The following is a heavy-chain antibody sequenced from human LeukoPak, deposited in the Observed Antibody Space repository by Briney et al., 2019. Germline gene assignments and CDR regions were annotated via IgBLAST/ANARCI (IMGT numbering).Heavy chain of an antibody. CDR2: IYTSGST. D-gene: IGHD6-13*01. Sequence: SETLSLTCSVSGASIIGYYWSWIRQLAGKGLEWIGRIYTSGSTDYNPSLSSRVTMSVDTSQKQFSLRLTSVTAADTAVYYCARDPYSSSWYGAFDIWGQGTMVTVSS. V-gene: IGHV4-4*07. J-gene: IGHJ3*02. CDR1: GASIIGYY. CDR3: ARDPYSSSWYGAFDI.